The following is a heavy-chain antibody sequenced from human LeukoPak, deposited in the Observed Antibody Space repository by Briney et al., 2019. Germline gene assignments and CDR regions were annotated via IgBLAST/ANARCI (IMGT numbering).Heavy chain of an antibody. CDR1: GYSFDSFW. CDR3: AKQAGYSTGYYDAVDS. J-gene: IGHJ4*02. CDR2: IYPGDSDA. Sequence: GESLKISCKGFGYSFDSFWIGWVRQMPGKGLEWMGLIYPGDSDAIYRPSFQGQVTISADKSISTAYLQWSSLKASDTAMYYCAKQAGYSTGYYDAVDSWGQGTLVTVSS. D-gene: IGHD6-19*01. V-gene: IGHV5-51*01.